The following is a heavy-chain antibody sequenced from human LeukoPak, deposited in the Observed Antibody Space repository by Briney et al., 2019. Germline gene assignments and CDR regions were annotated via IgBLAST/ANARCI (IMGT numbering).Heavy chain of an antibody. CDR3: AKDTYYDLWSGYYAFDY. CDR2: ISGSGGST. D-gene: IGHD3-3*01. CDR1: GFTFSSYA. V-gene: IGHV3-23*01. Sequence: PGGSLRLSCAASGFTFSSYAMSWVRQAPGKGLEWVSAISGSGGSTYYADSVKGRFTISRDNSKNTLYLQMNSLRAEDTAVYYCAKDTYYDLWSGYYAFDYWGQGTLVTVSS. J-gene: IGHJ4*02.